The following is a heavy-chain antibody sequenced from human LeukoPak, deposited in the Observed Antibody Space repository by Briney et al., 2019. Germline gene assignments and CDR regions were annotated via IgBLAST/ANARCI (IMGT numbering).Heavy chain of an antibody. CDR3: ARVGNYYGSGSYYKIKPFFDY. V-gene: IGHV4-30-4*01. J-gene: IGHJ4*02. CDR1: VGSISSGDYY. Sequence: PSETLSLTCTVSVGSISSGDYYWSWIRQPPGQGLEWIGYIYYSGSTYYNPSLKRRVTISVDTSKNQFSLKLSSVTAADTAVYYCARVGNYYGSGSYYKIKPFFDYWGQGTLVTVSS. CDR2: IYYSGST. D-gene: IGHD3-10*01.